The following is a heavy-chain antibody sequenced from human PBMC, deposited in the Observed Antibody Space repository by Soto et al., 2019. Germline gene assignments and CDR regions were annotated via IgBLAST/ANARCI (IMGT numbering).Heavy chain of an antibody. J-gene: IGHJ4*01. V-gene: IGHV3-33*01. CDR3: ARGPSDIGLVPAAIDY. CDR2: IWYDGSNK. Sequence: GGSLRLSCAASGFTFTNYGMHWVRQAPGKGLEWVAVIWYDGSNKYYADSVKGRFIISRDNSKNTLYLQMNSLRAEDTAVYYCARGPSDIGLVPAAIDYLGHGTLGTVSS. CDR1: GFTFTNYG. D-gene: IGHD2-2*01.